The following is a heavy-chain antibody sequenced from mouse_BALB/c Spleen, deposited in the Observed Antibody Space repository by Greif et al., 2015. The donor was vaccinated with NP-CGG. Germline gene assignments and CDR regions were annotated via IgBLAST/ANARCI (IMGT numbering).Heavy chain of an antibody. J-gene: IGHJ3*01. V-gene: IGHV1S81*02. CDR3: ARSLYDYGTY. CDR1: GYTFTSYW. CDR2: INPSNGRT. D-gene: IGHD2-4*01. Sequence: VQGVESGAELVKPGASVKLSCKASGYTFTSYWMHWVKQRPGQGLEWIGEINPSNGRTNYNEKFKSKATLTVDKSSSTAYMQLSSLTSEDSAVFYCARSLYDYGTYWGQGTLVTVSA.